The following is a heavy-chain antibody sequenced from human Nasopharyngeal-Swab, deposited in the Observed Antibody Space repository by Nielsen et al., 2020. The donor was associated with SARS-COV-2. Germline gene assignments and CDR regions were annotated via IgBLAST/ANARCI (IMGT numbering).Heavy chain of an antibody. J-gene: IGHJ3*02. CDR2: ISAYNGNT. V-gene: IGHV1-18*01. Sequence: SVKVSCKASGYTFTSYGISWVRQAPGQGLEWMGWISAYNGNTNYAQKLQGRVTMTTDTSTSTAYMGLRSLRSDDTAVYYCARVIAVARLVDIWGQGTMVTVSS. D-gene: IGHD6-19*01. CDR1: GYTFTSYG. CDR3: ARVIAVARLVDI.